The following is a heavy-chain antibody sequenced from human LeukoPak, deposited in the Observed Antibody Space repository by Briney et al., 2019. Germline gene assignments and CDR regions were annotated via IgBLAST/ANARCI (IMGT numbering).Heavy chain of an antibody. CDR2: INEDGSQK. D-gene: IGHD3-16*01. V-gene: IGHV3-7*02. CDR3: VSPGCCDHWASIT. J-gene: IGHJ4*02. CDR1: GYIFRRYW. Sequence: GGSLRLSCAASGYIFRRYWVSCVRQAPGKGLEWVANINEDGSQKNYVDSVKGRFIISRDNAKNSLYLKMNSLKVEDASVFYFVSPGCCDHWASITWGQGTMVSVST.